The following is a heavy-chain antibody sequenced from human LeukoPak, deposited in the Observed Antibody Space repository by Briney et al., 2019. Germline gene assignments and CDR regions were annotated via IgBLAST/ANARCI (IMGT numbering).Heavy chain of an antibody. V-gene: IGHV3-74*01. Sequence: GGSLRLSCAASGFTFSSYWMNWVRQAPGKGLVWVSRIASDGSSTTYADSVKGRFTISRDNSKNTLYLQMNSLRAEDTAVYYCARDLFSTGYYDSSGYYGGAYWGQGTLVTVSS. CDR3: ARDLFSTGYYDSSGYYGGAY. J-gene: IGHJ4*02. CDR1: GFTFSSYW. CDR2: IASDGSST. D-gene: IGHD3-22*01.